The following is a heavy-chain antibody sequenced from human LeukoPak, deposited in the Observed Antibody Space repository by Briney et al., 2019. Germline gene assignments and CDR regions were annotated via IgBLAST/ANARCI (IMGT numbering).Heavy chain of an antibody. CDR2: ISYDGSNK. D-gene: IGHD6-6*01. CDR3: AKDQSIASMDV. V-gene: IGHV3-30*18. Sequence: GGSLRLSCAASGFTFSSYGRHWVRQAPGKGLEWVAVISYDGSNKYYADSVKGRFTISRDNSKNTLSLQMNSLRAEDTAVYYCAKDQSIASMDVWGQGTTVTVSS. CDR1: GFTFSSYG. J-gene: IGHJ6*02.